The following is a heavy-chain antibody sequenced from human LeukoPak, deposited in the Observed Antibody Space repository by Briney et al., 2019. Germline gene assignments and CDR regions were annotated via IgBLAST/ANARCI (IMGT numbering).Heavy chain of an antibody. CDR3: ARASLPYYDSSGYDY. CDR1: GFTFSSYS. Sequence: PGGSLRLSCAASGFTFSSYSMNWVRQAPGKGLEWVSSISSSSSYIYYADSVKGRFTISRDNAKNSLYLQMNSLRAEDTAVYYCARASLPYYDSSGYDYWGQGTPVTVSS. CDR2: ISSSSSYI. J-gene: IGHJ4*02. V-gene: IGHV3-21*01. D-gene: IGHD3-22*01.